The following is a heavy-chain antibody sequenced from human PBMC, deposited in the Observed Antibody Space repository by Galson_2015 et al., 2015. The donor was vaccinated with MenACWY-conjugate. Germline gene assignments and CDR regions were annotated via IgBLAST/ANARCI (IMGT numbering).Heavy chain of an antibody. J-gene: IGHJ4*02. CDR3: ARLRYSGSYYYFDY. CDR2: IYYSGST. Sequence: SETLSLTCTVSGGSISSYYWSWIRQPPGKGLEWIGYIYYSGSTNHNPPLKSRVTISVDMSKNQFSLKLSSVTAADTAVYYCARLRYSGSYYYFDYWGQGTLVTVSS. CDR1: GGSISSYY. D-gene: IGHD1-26*01. V-gene: IGHV4-59*08.